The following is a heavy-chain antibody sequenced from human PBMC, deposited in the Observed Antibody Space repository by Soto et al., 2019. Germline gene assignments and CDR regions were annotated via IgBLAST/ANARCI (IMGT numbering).Heavy chain of an antibody. V-gene: IGHV4-34*01. CDR3: ARVNYYDSSGYYYYYYGMDV. J-gene: IGHJ6*02. Sequence: SETLSLTCAVYGGSFSGYYWSWIRQPPGKGLEWIGEINHSGSTNYNPSLKSRVTISVDTSKNQFSLKLSSVTAADTAVYYFARVNYYDSSGYYYYYYGMDVWGQGTTVTVSS. CDR2: INHSGST. D-gene: IGHD3-22*01. CDR1: GGSFSGYY.